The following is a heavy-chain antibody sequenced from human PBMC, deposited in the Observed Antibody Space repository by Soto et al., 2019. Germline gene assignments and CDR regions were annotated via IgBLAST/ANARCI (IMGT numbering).Heavy chain of an antibody. J-gene: IGHJ3*02. V-gene: IGHV3-21*01. CDR1: GFTFSEYA. CDR3: ARVHGPDAFDI. CDR2: ISSSSSYI. Sequence: PGGSLRLSCAASGFTFSEYAMTWVRQAPGKGLEWVSSISSSSSYIYYADSVKGRFTISRDNAKNSLYLQMNSLRAEDTAVYYCARVHGPDAFDIWGQGTMVTVSS.